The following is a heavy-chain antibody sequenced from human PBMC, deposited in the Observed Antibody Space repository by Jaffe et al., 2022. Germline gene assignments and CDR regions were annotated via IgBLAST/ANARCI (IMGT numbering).Heavy chain of an antibody. D-gene: IGHD6-19*01. CDR2: VYQRGST. J-gene: IGHJ5*02. Sequence: QVQLQESGPGLVKPSETLSLTCAVSGYSISSGYYWGWIRQPPGKGLEWIGSVYQRGSTFYNPSLQSRVTISLDMSKNQFSLKLSSVTAADTAVYYCARDPGWDAVARVGNWFDPWGQGTLVIVSS. V-gene: IGHV4-38-2*02. CDR3: ARDPGWDAVARVGNWFDP. CDR1: GYSISSGYY.